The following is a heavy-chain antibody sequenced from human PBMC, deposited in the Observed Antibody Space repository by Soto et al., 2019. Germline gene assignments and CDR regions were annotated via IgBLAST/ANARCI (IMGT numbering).Heavy chain of an antibody. D-gene: IGHD2-21*02. CDR2: IYYSGST. CDR3: ARVGDCGGDCYGLDY. Sequence: SETLSLTCTVSGGPISSYYWSWIRQPPGKGLEWIGYIYYSGSTNYNPSLKSRVTISVDTSKNQFSLKLSSVTAADTAVYYCARVGDCGGDCYGLDYWGQGTLVTVSS. J-gene: IGHJ4*02. V-gene: IGHV4-59*01. CDR1: GGPISSYY.